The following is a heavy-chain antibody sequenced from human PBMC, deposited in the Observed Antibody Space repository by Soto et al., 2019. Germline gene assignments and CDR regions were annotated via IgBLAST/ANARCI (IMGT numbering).Heavy chain of an antibody. CDR2: INAGNGNT. CDR1: GYTFTSYA. D-gene: IGHD3-9*01. V-gene: IGHV1-3*01. J-gene: IGHJ6*02. Sequence: ASVKVSCKASGYTFTSYAMDWVRQAPGQRLEWMGWINAGNGNTKYSQKFQGRVTITRDTSASTAYMELSSLRSEDTAVYYCARVYVFLTYPPRFLPTSTGYYGMDVWGQGTTVTVSS. CDR3: ARVYVFLTYPPRFLPTSTGYYGMDV.